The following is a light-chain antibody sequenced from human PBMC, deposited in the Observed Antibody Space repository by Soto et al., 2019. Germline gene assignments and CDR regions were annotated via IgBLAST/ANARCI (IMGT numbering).Light chain of an antibody. CDR1: QSVSSF. J-gene: IGKJ3*01. V-gene: IGKV3-11*01. CDR3: QHRSN. CDR2: DAS. Sequence: EIVLTQSPATLSLSPGERATLSCRAGQSVSSFLAWYQQKPGQAPRLLIYDASNRATGIPARFSGSGSETDFTLTISSLEPEDFAVYYCQHRSNFGPGTKVDIK.